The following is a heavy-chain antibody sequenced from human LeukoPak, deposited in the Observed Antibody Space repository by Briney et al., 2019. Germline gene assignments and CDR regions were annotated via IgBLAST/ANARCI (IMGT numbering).Heavy chain of an antibody. J-gene: IGHJ5*02. CDR1: GGSISSYY. D-gene: IGHD4-11*01. V-gene: IGHV4-59*01. Sequence: SETLSLTCTVSGGSISSYYWNLIRQPPGKGLEWIGSVYYSGSTYYNPSLTSRVTISVDTSKNQFSLKLSSVTAADTAVYYCARESAKYSNYRCFDPWGQGTLVTVSS. CDR2: VYYSGST. CDR3: ARESAKYSNYRCFDP.